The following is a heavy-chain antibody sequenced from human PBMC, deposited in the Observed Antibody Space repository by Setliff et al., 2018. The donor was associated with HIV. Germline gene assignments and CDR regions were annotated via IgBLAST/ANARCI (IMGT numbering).Heavy chain of an antibody. CDR3: ARQTYYYDNSGHNWFDP. CDR2: INTSGTT. Sequence: SETLSLTCTVSGGSISSYYWSWIRQPPGKGLEWIGYINTSGTTNYNPSLKSRVTISVDTAKNQFSLKLSSVTAADTAVYFCARQTYYYDNSGHNWFDPWGQGTLVTVSS. J-gene: IGHJ5*02. CDR1: GGSISSYY. D-gene: IGHD3-22*01. V-gene: IGHV4-4*09.